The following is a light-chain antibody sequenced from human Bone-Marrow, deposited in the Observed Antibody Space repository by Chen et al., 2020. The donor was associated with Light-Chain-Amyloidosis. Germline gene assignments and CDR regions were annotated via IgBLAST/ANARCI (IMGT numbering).Light chain of an antibody. CDR2: DAS. V-gene: IGKV1-33*01. CDR3: QQSDNFPLT. CDR1: QDITNS. J-gene: IGKJ4*01. Sequence: DIQMTQSPSSLSASVGDIVTITCQASQDITNSLNWFQQKPGKAPKLLIYDASNLETGVPSRFIGSGSGTDFTFTITSLHPEDFATYYFQQSDNFPLTFGGGTTVDIK.